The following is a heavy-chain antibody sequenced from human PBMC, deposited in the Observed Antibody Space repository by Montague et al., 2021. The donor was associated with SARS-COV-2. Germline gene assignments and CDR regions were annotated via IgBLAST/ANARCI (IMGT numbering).Heavy chain of an antibody. Sequence: SETLSLTCTVSGGSISSYYWSWIRQPPGTGLEWIGYIYYSGSTNYNPSLKSRVTISVDTSKNQFSLKLSPVTAADTAVYYCARSRRITIFGVGLSNYYGMDVWGQGTTVPVSS. CDR2: IYYSGST. CDR1: GGSISSYY. CDR3: ARSRRITIFGVGLSNYYGMDV. V-gene: IGHV4-59*01. D-gene: IGHD3-3*01. J-gene: IGHJ6*02.